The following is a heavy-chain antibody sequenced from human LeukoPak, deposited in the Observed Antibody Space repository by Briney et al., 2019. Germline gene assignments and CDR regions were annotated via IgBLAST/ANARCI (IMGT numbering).Heavy chain of an antibody. Sequence: ASVKVSCKASGYTFTSYAMHWVRQAPGRRFEWMGWINAGNGNTKYSQKFQGRVTITRDTSASTAYMELSSLRSEDTAVYYCAREGIVPRTGSFDYWGQGTLVTVSS. CDR1: GYTFTSYA. J-gene: IGHJ4*02. CDR3: AREGIVPRTGSFDY. D-gene: IGHD3-22*01. CDR2: INAGNGNT. V-gene: IGHV1-3*01.